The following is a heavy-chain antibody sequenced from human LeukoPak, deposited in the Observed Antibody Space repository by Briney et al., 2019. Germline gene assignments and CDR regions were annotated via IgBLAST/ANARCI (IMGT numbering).Heavy chain of an antibody. CDR1: GFTFSNYS. CDR2: ISSSSSYI. D-gene: IGHD4-17*01. CDR3: ARDLVSTVTGGLY. Sequence: GGSLRLSCAASGFTFSNYSMNWVRQAPGKGLEWVSSISSSSSYIYYADSVKGRFTISRDNAKNSLYLQMNSLRAEDTAVYYCARDLVSTVTGGLYWGQGTLVTVSS. J-gene: IGHJ4*02. V-gene: IGHV3-21*01.